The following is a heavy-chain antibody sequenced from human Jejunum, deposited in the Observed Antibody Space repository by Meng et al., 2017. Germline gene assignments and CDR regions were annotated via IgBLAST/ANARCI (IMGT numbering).Heavy chain of an antibody. CDR3: AKHGGYYQHY. J-gene: IGHJ4*02. CDR1: GDSITTNTF. V-gene: IGHV4-4*02. CDR2: IDHRGSP. D-gene: IGHD3-22*01. Sequence: LQLQESGPGVVTASGTLSLTCTVSGDSITTNTFWMWVRKSPGKGLEWIGQIDHRGSPYYNPSLKSRVTMSVDKSKSQVSLQLTSVTAADTAVYYCAKHGGYYQHYWGQGTLVTVSS.